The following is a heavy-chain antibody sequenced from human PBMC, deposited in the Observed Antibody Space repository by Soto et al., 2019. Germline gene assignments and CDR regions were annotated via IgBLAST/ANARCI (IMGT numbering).Heavy chain of an antibody. J-gene: IGHJ6*02. CDR2: VSANNGHT. CDR3: ARDIESVTAKHFFYYYAMEV. V-gene: IGHV1-18*01. D-gene: IGHD2-8*01. CDR1: GFTFSNYG. Sequence: ASVKVSCKASGFTFSNYGLNWVRQAPGQGLEWMGWVSANNGHTNYAQNLQGRVSMTTDTSTSTAYMELRGLTFDDTAVYYCARDIESVTAKHFFYYYAMEVWGQGTTVTVSS.